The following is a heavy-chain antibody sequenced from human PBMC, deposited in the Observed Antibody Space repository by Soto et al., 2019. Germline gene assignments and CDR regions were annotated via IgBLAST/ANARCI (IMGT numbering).Heavy chain of an antibody. CDR1: GFSLTTRGVG. V-gene: IGHV2-5*02. Sequence: QITLKESGPTLVRPTQTLTLTCSFSGFSLTTRGVGVSWXRQXPGKALEWLALIYWDNDKRYSPSLKDRLTITKDTXXXXXXXXXXXXXXXXXXXXXXXXXXXVLRXXXXYHNGMDVWGPGTTVTVSS. CDR3: XXXXXVLRXXXXYHNGMDV. CDR2: IYWDNDK. J-gene: IGHJ6*02.